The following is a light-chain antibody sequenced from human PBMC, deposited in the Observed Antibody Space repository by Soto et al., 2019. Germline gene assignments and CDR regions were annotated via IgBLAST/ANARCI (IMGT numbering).Light chain of an antibody. Sequence: QTVVTQEPSFSVSPGGTVTLTCGLSSGSVSSSYYPSWYQQTPGQSPRTLIYATTTRSSGVPDRFSGSILGNKAALIITGAQADDESDYYCVLYMGSGISLFGGGTKLT. CDR3: VLYMGSGISL. J-gene: IGLJ3*02. V-gene: IGLV8-61*01. CDR2: ATT. CDR1: SGSVSSSYY.